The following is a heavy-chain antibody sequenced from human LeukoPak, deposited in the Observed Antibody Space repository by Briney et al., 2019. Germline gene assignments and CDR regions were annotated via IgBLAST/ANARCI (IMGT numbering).Heavy chain of an antibody. CDR3: ASSGWYEGGVY. V-gene: IGHV4-39*02. Sequence: SETLSLTCTVSGGSISSTSYFWGWIRQPPGKGLEWIGSIYYSRSTYYNPSLKSRVTISVDTSKNHFSLKLSSVTAADTAVYYCASSGWYEGGVYWGQGTLVTASS. CDR1: GGSISSTSYF. CDR2: IYYSRST. D-gene: IGHD6-19*01. J-gene: IGHJ4*02.